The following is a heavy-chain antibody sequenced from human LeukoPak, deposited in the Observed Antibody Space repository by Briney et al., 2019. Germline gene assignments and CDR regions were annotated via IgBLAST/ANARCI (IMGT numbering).Heavy chain of an antibody. J-gene: IGHJ4*02. V-gene: IGHV4-4*02. D-gene: IGHD6-19*01. Sequence: SETLSLTCAVSGGSVSSGNGGSCVRPPPGKGRDWRRESYHSRSTNYNPSLKSRVTISVETSNHPFSLKLSSVTAADTAVYSCARDWGYSSGRYYFEYWGQGTLVTASS. CDR3: ARDWGYSSGRYYFEY. CDR1: GGSVSSGNG. CDR2: SYHSRST.